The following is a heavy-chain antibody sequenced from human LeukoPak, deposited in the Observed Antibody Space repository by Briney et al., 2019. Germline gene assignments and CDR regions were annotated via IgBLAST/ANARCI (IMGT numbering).Heavy chain of an antibody. Sequence: GGSLRLSCAASGFTFSNAWMGWVRQAPGKGLEWVGRIKSKTDGGTTDYAAPVKGRFTISRDGSKNTLYLQMNSLKTEDTAVYYCTTAYVLLWFGELLPHTFDYWGQGTLVTVPS. J-gene: IGHJ4*02. CDR3: TTAYVLLWFGELLPHTFDY. CDR1: GFTFSNAW. CDR2: IKSKTDGGTT. D-gene: IGHD3-10*01. V-gene: IGHV3-15*01.